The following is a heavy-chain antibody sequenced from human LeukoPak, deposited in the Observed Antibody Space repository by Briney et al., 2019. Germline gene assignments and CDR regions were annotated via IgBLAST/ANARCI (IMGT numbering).Heavy chain of an antibody. V-gene: IGHV4-34*01. D-gene: IGHD2-15*01. CDR1: GGSFSGYY. Sequence: SETLSLTCAVYGGSFSGYYWSWIRQPPGKGLEWIGEINHSGSTNYNPSLKSRVTISVDTSKNQFSLKLSSVTAADTAVYYCARDENYCSGGSCYSTAFDPWGQGTLVTVSS. J-gene: IGHJ5*02. CDR3: ARDENYCSGGSCYSTAFDP. CDR2: INHSGST.